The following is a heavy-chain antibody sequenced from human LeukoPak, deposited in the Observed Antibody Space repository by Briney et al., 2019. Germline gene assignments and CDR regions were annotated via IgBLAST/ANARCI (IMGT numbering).Heavy chain of an antibody. CDR3: ARERSDY. V-gene: IGHV3-30*04. CDR1: GFTFSSYA. J-gene: IGHJ4*02. CDR2: ISYDGRNK. D-gene: IGHD4-17*01. Sequence: GGSLRLSCAASGFTFSSYAMHWVRQAPGKGLEWVAVISYDGRNKHYADSVKGRFTISRDNSKNTLYLQMDSQRVDDTAVYYCARERSDYWGQGTLVTVSS.